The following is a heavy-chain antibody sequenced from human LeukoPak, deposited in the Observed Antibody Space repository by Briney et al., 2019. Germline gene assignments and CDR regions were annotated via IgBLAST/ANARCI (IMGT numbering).Heavy chain of an antibody. Sequence: APVKASCKASGYTFTSYDINWVRRATGQGLEWMGWMNPNSGNTGYAQKFQGRVTMTRNTSISTAYMELSSLRSEDTAVYYCARGRTEGYYSAGGYWGQGTLVTVSS. D-gene: IGHD1-26*01. CDR3: ARGRTEGYYSAGGY. V-gene: IGHV1-8*01. CDR1: GYTFTSYD. J-gene: IGHJ4*02. CDR2: MNPNSGNT.